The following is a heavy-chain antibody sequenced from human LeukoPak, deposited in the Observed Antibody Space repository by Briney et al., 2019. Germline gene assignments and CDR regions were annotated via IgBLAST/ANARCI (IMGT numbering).Heavy chain of an antibody. CDR1: GFTFSSYG. Sequence: GSLRLSCAASGFTFSSYGMHWVRQAPGKGLEWVAFIRYDGSNKYYADSVRGRFTISRDNAKNTLYLQMNSLRAEDTAVYYCARGAWTAYYFDYWGQGTLVTVSS. CDR2: IRYDGSNK. D-gene: IGHD3/OR15-3a*01. V-gene: IGHV3-30*02. J-gene: IGHJ4*02. CDR3: ARGAWTAYYFDY.